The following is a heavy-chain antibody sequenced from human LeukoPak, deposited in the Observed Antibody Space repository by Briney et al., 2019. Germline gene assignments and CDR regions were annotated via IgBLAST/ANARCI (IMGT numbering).Heavy chain of an antibody. CDR2: IYWDDDN. CDR1: GFSLNTTGVG. V-gene: IGHV2-5*02. Sequence: SGPTLVNPTQTLTVTCTFSGFSLNTTGVGVGWIRQPPGKALEWLALIYWDDDNRYSPSLKRRRTITKNTSKTQVVLTMTNMDTVDTATYYCAHRRQHSNYCFDSWGQGTLVTVSS. D-gene: IGHD4-11*01. CDR3: AHRRQHSNYCFDS. J-gene: IGHJ4*01.